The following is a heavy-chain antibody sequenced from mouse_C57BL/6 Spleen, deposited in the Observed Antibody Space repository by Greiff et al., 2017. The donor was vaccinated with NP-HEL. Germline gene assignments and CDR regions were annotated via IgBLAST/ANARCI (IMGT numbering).Heavy chain of an antibody. CDR1: GFTFSSYG. Sequence: EVQRVESGGDLVKPGGSLKLSCAASGFTFSSYGMSWVRQTPDKRLEWVATISSGGSYTYYPDSVKGRFTISRDNAKNTLYLQMSSLKSEDTAMYYCASITTPAVRGYFDVWGTGTTVTVSS. V-gene: IGHV5-6*01. J-gene: IGHJ1*03. CDR2: ISSGGSYT. D-gene: IGHD1-2*01. CDR3: ASITTPAVRGYFDV.